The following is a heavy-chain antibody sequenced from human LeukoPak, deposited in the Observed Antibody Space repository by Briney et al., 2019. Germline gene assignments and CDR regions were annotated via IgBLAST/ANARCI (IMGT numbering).Heavy chain of an antibody. J-gene: IGHJ4*02. CDR3: ARGPATGDFDY. Sequence: ASVKVSCKASGYTFTGYYIHWMRQAPGQGLEWMAWINPNSGGTSIEQKFQGRVTLTRDTSIHTTYMELSRLRSDDTAVYYCARGPATGDFDYWGQGTLVTVSS. CDR2: INPNSGGT. V-gene: IGHV1-2*02. CDR1: GYTFTGYY. D-gene: IGHD1-14*01.